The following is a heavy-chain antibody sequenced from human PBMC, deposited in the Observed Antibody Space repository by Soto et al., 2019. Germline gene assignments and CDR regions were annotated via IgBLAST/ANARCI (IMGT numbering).Heavy chain of an antibody. Sequence: EVQLVESGGGLVKPGGSLRLSCAASGFTFSNAWMSWVRQAPGKGLEWVGRIKSKTDGGTTDYAAPVKGRFTISRDDSKNTLYLHMNSLKTEDTAVYYCTTLAVALYYYYGMDVWGQGTTVTVSS. J-gene: IGHJ6*02. CDR3: TTLAVALYYYYGMDV. CDR2: IKSKTDGGTT. CDR1: GFTFSNAW. V-gene: IGHV3-15*01. D-gene: IGHD6-19*01.